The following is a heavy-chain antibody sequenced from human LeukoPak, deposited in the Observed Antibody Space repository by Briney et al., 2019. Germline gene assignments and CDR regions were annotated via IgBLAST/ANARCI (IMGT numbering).Heavy chain of an antibody. Sequence: PSETLSLTCTVSGGSISSSSYYWSWIRQPPGKGLEWIGYIDNTESTNYNPSLKSRITISVDKSKNQFSLKLSSVTAADTAVYYCARMTYDPHGVDVWGKGTTVTVSS. CDR2: IDNTEST. J-gene: IGHJ6*04. V-gene: IGHV4-61*05. CDR1: GGSISSSSYY. CDR3: ARMTYDPHGVDV. D-gene: IGHD5-12*01.